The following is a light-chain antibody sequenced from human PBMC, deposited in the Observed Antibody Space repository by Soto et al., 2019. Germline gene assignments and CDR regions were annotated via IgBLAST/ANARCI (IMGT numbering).Light chain of an antibody. V-gene: IGLV1-40*01. CDR1: SSNIGAGYD. J-gene: IGLJ1*01. CDR2: GNS. Sequence: GQRVTISCTGSSSNIGAGYDVHWYQQLPGTAPKLLIYGNSNRPSGVPDRFSGSKSGTSASLAITGLQAEDEADYYCQSYDSSLSGYVFGTGTKVTVL. CDR3: QSYDSSLSGYV.